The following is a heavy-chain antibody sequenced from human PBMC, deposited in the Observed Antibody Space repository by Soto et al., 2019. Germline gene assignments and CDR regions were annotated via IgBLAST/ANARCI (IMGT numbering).Heavy chain of an antibody. CDR1: GGSFSGYY. D-gene: IGHD6-13*01. CDR2: INHSGST. V-gene: IGHV4-34*01. Sequence: SETLSLTCAVYGGSFSGYYWIWIRQPPGKGLEWIGEINHSGSTNYNPSLKSRVTISVDTSKNQFSLKLSSVTAADTAVYYCASRSSQFDYWGQGTLVTVSS. J-gene: IGHJ4*02. CDR3: ASRSSQFDY.